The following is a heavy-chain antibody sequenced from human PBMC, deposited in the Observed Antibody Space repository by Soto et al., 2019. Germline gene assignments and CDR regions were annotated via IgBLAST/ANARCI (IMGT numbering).Heavy chain of an antibody. D-gene: IGHD3-3*01. CDR3: AKQQVVTIFGVARFDY. V-gene: IGHV3-23*01. J-gene: IGHJ4*02. CDR2: ISGSGGSA. CDR1: GFTFSNYA. Sequence: EVQLLESGGGLVQPGGSLRLSCAVSGFTFSNYAMSWVRQAPGKGLEWVSAISGSGGSAYYGDSVKGRFTISRDNSKNTLFLQMNSLRAEDTAVYFCAKQQVVTIFGVARFDYWGQGTLVTVSS.